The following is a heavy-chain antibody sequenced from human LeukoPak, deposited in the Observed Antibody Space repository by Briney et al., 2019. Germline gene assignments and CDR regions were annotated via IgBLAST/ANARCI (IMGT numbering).Heavy chain of an antibody. CDR2: IYYSGST. J-gene: IGHJ4*02. CDR3: ARHVDDGIAVAGTGFDY. V-gene: IGHV4-59*08. CDR1: GGSFSGYY. Sequence: NPSETLSLTCAVYGGSFSGYYWSWIRQPPGKGLEWIGYIYYSGSTNYNPSLKSRVTISVDTSKNQFSLKLSSVTATDTAVYYCARHVDDGIAVAGTGFDYWGQGTLVTVSS. D-gene: IGHD6-19*01.